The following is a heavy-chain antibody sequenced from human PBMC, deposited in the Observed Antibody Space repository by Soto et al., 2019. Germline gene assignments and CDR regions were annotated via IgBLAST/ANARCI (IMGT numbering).Heavy chain of an antibody. CDR2: ISYDGSNK. CDR1: GFTFSSYG. CDR3: EQDRMGATYGTDY. J-gene: IGHJ4*02. V-gene: IGHV3-30*18. D-gene: IGHD1-26*01. Sequence: GGSLRLSCAASGFTFSSYGMHWVRQAPGKGLEWVAVISYDGSNKYYADSVKGRFTISRDNSKNTLYLQMNSLRAEDTAVYYCEQDRMGATYGTDYWGQGTLVTVS.